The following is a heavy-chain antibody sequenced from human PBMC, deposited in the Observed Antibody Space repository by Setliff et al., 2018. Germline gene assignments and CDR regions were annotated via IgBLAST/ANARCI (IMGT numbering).Heavy chain of an antibody. CDR1: GFTFSDYY. J-gene: IGHJ5*02. D-gene: IGHD5-18*01. V-gene: IGHV3-11*01. CDR3: ARGHTSMAP. Sequence: GSLRLSCAASGFTFSDYYMSWIRQAPRKGLEWVSYITSSGDTMNYADSVKGRFTISRDNAKNSLHLQMNSLRAEDTAVYYCARGHTSMAPWGQGTLVTVSS. CDR2: ITSSGDTM.